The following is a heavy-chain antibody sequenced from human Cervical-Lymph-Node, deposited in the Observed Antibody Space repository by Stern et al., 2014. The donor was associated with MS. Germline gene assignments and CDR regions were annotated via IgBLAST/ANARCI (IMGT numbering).Heavy chain of an antibody. CDR2: ISYDGSNK. Sequence: VNLVEYGGGVVQPGRSLRLSCAAYGFTFSDYAMNWVRQAPGKGVEWVAVISYDGSNKYYADSVKGLFTISRDKSKNTSLLQMSSLRAEDTAVYYCAKDGGNFPLHGMDVWGQGTTVTVSS. CDR3: AKDGGNFPLHGMDV. V-gene: IGHV3-30*18. J-gene: IGHJ6*02. CDR1: GFTFSDYA. D-gene: IGHD4-23*01.